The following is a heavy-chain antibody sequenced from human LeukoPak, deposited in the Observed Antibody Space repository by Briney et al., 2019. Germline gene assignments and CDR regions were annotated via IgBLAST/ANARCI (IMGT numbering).Heavy chain of an antibody. V-gene: IGHV4-61*01. CDR2: VYYSAST. D-gene: IGHD2-15*01. Sequence: SETLSLTCTVSGGSVSSGSSYWSWIRQPPGKGLEWIGYVYYSASTNYNPSLKSRVTISVDTSKNQFSLKLSSVTAADTAVYYCARGYCSGGSCVGYWGQGTLVTVSS. CDR3: ARGYCSGGSCVGY. J-gene: IGHJ4*02. CDR1: GGSVSSGSSY.